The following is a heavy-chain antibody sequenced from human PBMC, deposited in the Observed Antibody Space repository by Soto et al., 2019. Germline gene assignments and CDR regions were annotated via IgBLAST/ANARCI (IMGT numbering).Heavy chain of an antibody. J-gene: IGHJ6*02. D-gene: IGHD1-26*01. CDR1: GGSISSHY. CDR3: ARDGREASGMDV. V-gene: IGHV4-59*11. CDR2: IYYRGST. Sequence: SETLSLTCTVSGGSISSHYWSWVRQAPGKGLEWIGHIYYRGSTTYNPSLRSRSTISVDTSNNQFPLKLNSMTTADTAVYYCARDGREASGMDVWGQGTKVTVSS.